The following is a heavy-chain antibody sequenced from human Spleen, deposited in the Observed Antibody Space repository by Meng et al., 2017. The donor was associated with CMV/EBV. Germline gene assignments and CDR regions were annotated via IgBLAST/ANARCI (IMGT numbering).Heavy chain of an antibody. Sequence: GESLKISCQGSGYSFTNYWIGWVRQMPGKGLEWMGIIYPGDSDTRYSPSFQGQVTISADKSIITAYLQWSSLKASDTAMYYCARQNPLEAAEHAFDIWGQGTMVTVSS. V-gene: IGHV5-51*01. D-gene: IGHD6-25*01. CDR3: ARQNPLEAAEHAFDI. J-gene: IGHJ3*02. CDR2: IYPGDSDT. CDR1: GYSFTNYW.